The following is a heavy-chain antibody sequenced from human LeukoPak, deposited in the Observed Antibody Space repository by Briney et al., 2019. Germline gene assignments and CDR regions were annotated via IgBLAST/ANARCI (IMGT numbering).Heavy chain of an antibody. CDR2: MSPNSGNT. J-gene: IGHJ6*02. V-gene: IGHV1-8*01. CDR1: GYTFTSYD. D-gene: IGHD1-7*01. Sequence: ASVKVSCKASGYTFTSYDINWVRQATGQGPEWMGWMSPNSGNTGYAQKFQGRVTMTRSTSMSTAYMELSSLRSEDTAVYYCASGTGITGTTDYYYGMDVWGQGTTVTVSS. CDR3: ASGTGITGTTDYYYGMDV.